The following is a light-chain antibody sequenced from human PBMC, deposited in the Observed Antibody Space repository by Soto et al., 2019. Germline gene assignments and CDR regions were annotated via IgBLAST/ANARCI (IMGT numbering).Light chain of an antibody. Sequence: QSALTQPPSASGSPGQSVTISCTGTSSDVGGYNFVSWYQQHPGKAPKLLIYEVSKRPSGVPDRFSGSKSDNTASLTVSGLQVEDEADYYCSSFAGGNNLLFGGGTKVTVL. CDR1: SSDVGGYNF. CDR3: SSFAGGNNLL. J-gene: IGLJ2*01. CDR2: EVS. V-gene: IGLV2-8*01.